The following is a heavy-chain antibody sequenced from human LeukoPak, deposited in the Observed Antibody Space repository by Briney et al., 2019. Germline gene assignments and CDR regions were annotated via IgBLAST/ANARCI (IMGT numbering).Heavy chain of an antibody. Sequence: SQTLSLTCTVSGGSISSGDYYWSWIRQPPGKGLEWIGYIYYSGSTYYNPSLKSRVTISVDTSKIQFSLKLSSVTAADTAVYYCARAGDTAMVDYWGQGTLVTVSS. V-gene: IGHV4-30-4*08. J-gene: IGHJ4*02. CDR3: ARAGDTAMVDY. CDR2: IYYSGST. D-gene: IGHD5-18*01. CDR1: GGSISSGDYY.